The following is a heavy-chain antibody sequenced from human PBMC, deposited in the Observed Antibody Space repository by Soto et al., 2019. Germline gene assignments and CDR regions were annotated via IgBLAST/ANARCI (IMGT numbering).Heavy chain of an antibody. Sequence: QVHLVESGGGVVQPGGSLRRSCTASGFTFNKVGMHWVRQTPGKGLEWVAAVSYDGNHDFYADSVKGRLIISRDNSKNTPYLQLNTLKPDDTAVSYCVKERADFVTVPHATSGMAVWGPGTTVTGYS. CDR2: VSYDGNHD. J-gene: IGHJ6*02. CDR3: VKERADFVTVPHATSGMAV. CDR1: GFTFNKVG. V-gene: IGHV3-30*18. D-gene: IGHD3-3*01.